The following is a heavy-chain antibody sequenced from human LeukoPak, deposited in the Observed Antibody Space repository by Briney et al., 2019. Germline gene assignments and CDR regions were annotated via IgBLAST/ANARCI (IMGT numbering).Heavy chain of an antibody. CDR1: GYTFTNYH. V-gene: IGHV1-18*01. CDR3: AKSAASSGYFLPFDY. Sequence: GASVKVSCKASGYTFTNYHINWVRRAPGQGLEWTGWISAYNGNTTYAQNLQGRVTMTTDTSTNTAYMVLWSLTSDDTAVYYCAKSAASSGYFLPFDYWGQGTPVIVSS. D-gene: IGHD3-22*01. CDR2: ISAYNGNT. J-gene: IGHJ4*02.